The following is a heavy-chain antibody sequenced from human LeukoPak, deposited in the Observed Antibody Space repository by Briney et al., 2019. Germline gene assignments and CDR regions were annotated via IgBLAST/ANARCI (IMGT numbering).Heavy chain of an antibody. V-gene: IGHV4-59*01. Sequence: SETLSLTCTVSGGSISSYYWSWIRQPPGKGLEWIGYIYYSGSTNYNPSLKSRVTMSVDTSKNQFSLKLSSVTAADTAVYYCARDYDRVAVAGTFDYWGQGTLVTVSS. CDR1: GGSISSYY. J-gene: IGHJ4*02. D-gene: IGHD6-19*01. CDR3: ARDYDRVAVAGTFDY. CDR2: IYYSGST.